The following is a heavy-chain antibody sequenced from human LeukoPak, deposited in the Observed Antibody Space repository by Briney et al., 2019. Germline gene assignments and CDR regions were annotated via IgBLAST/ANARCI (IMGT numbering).Heavy chain of an antibody. CDR3: AKDQPAAYFDY. D-gene: IGHD2-2*01. CDR1: GFTFSSYG. Sequence: PSGGSLRLSCAASGFTFSSYGMHWVRRAPGKGLKWVAFIRNDGSINYYADSVQGRFTISRDNSKNTLYLQMNSLRAEDTAVYYCAKDQPAAYFDYWGQGSLVTVSS. CDR2: IRNDGSIN. V-gene: IGHV3-30*02. J-gene: IGHJ4*02.